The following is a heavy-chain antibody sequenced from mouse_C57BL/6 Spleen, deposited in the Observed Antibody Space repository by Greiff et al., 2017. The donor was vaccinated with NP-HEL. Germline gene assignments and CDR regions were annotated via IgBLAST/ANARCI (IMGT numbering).Heavy chain of an antibody. D-gene: IGHD3-2*02. Sequence: VQLQESGAELVKPGASVKLSCKASGYTFTEYTIHWVKQRSGQGLEWIGWFYPGSGSIKYNEKFKDKATLTADKSSSTVYMELSRLTSEDSAVYFCGGDSSGYGAMDYWGQGTSVTVSS. CDR3: GGDSSGYGAMDY. V-gene: IGHV1-62-2*01. J-gene: IGHJ4*01. CDR1: GYTFTEYT. CDR2: FYPGSGSI.